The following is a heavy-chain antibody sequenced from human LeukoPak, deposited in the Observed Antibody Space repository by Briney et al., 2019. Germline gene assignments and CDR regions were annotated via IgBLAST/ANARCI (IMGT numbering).Heavy chain of an antibody. CDR3: AGTWSSGWYPDYYYYMDV. CDR2: INHSGST. J-gene: IGHJ6*03. V-gene: IGHV4-34*01. CDR1: GGSFSGYY. Sequence: SETLSLTCAVYGGSFSGYYWSWIRQPPGKGLEWIGEINHSGSTNYNPSLKSRVTISVDTSKNQFSLKLSSVTAADTAVYYCAGTWSSGWYPDYYYYMDVWGKGTTVTISS. D-gene: IGHD6-19*01.